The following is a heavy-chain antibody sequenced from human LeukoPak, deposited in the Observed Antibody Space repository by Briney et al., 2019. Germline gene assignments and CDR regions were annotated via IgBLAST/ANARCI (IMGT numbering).Heavy chain of an antibody. J-gene: IGHJ4*02. CDR2: IYHSGST. V-gene: IGHV4-30-2*01. CDR3: ASALRLGELSS. D-gene: IGHD3-16*02. CDR1: GGSISSGGYY. Sequence: SETLSLTCTVSGGSISSGGYYWNWIRQPPGKGLEWIGYIYHSGSTYYNPSLKSRVTISVDRSKNQFSLKLSSVTAADTAVYYCASALRLGELSSWGQGTLVTVSS.